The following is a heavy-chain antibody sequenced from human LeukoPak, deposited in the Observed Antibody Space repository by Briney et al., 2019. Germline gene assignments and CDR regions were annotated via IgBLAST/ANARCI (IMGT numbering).Heavy chain of an antibody. J-gene: IGHJ3*02. CDR3: ARHLRRRYFDWKSDAFDI. D-gene: IGHD3-9*01. V-gene: IGHV3-21*01. CDR1: GFTFSSYS. CDR2: ISSSSSYI. Sequence: GGSLRLSCAASGFTFSSYSMNWVRQAPGKGLEWVSSISSSSSYIYYADSVKGRFTISRDNAKNSLYLQMNSLRAEDTAVYYCARHLRRRYFDWKSDAFDIWGQGTMVTVSS.